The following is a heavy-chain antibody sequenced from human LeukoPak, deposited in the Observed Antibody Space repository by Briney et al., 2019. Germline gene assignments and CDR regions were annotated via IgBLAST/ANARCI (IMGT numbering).Heavy chain of an antibody. CDR1: GLHFCNTL. Sequence: GGSVTLSCALSGLHFCNTLMHWVRQAPGRGLEWIVRTQSKTDGRTTEYAAPVKGRFTISRDDSKTTLYLQMNSLKTEDTAVYYCATLTVRGVINIWRQGTLVTVSS. CDR2: TQSKTDGRTT. V-gene: IGHV3-15*01. J-gene: IGHJ4*02. CDR3: ATLTVRGVINI. D-gene: IGHD3-10*01.